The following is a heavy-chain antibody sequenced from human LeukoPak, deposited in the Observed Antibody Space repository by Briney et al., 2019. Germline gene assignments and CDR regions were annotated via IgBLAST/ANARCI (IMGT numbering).Heavy chain of an antibody. D-gene: IGHD6-19*01. CDR2: IGGGGGSI. J-gene: IGHJ4*02. V-gene: IGHV3-23*01. CDR1: GFTFSSYA. Sequence: GSLRLSCAASGFTFSSYAMTWVRQAPGKGLEWVSAIGGGGGSIFYADSVKGRFTISRDNSKNTLYLQMNSLRAEDTAVYYCATDRVAGRRPLLELGYWGQGTLVTVSS. CDR3: ATDRVAGRRPLLELGY.